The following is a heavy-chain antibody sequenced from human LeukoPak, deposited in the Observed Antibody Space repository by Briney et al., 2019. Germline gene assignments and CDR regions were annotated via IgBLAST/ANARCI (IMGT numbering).Heavy chain of an antibody. V-gene: IGHV4-34*01. CDR3: RIVGATNDI. D-gene: IGHD1-26*01. J-gene: IGHJ4*02. Sequence: SETLSLTCAVYGGSFSGYYWSWIRQPPGKGLEWIGETNHSGSTNYNPSLKSRVTISVDTSKNQFSLKLSSVTAADTAVYYCRIVGATNDIWGQGTLVTVSS. CDR2: TNHSGST. CDR1: GGSFSGYY.